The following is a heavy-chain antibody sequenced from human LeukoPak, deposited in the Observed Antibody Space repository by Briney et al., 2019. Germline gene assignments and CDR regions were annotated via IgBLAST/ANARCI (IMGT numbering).Heavy chain of an antibody. D-gene: IGHD2-15*01. CDR1: GYTFTRYG. V-gene: IGHV1-18*01. CDR2: ISAYNGKT. J-gene: IGHJ6*03. Sequence: ASVKVSCKASGYTFTRYGISWVRQAPGQGLEWMGWISAYNGKTNYAQKLQGRVTMTTDTSTSTAYMELRSLRSDDTAVYYCARVLRYCSGGNCYSGGLGYMDVWGKGTTVTISS. CDR3: ARVLRYCSGGNCYSGGLGYMDV.